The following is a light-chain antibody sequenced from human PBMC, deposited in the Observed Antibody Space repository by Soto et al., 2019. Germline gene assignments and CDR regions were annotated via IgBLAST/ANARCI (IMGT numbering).Light chain of an antibody. J-gene: IGKJ4*01. CDR3: QQYGSSPLT. CDR2: GAS. CDR1: QSVSSSY. V-gene: IGKV3-20*01. Sequence: EIVLTQSPGTLSLSPGERATLSCRASQSVSSSYLGWYQQEPGQAPRLLIYGASSRATGIPDRFSGSGSGTDFTLTISRLEPEDCALYYCQQYGSSPLTFGGGTKVESK.